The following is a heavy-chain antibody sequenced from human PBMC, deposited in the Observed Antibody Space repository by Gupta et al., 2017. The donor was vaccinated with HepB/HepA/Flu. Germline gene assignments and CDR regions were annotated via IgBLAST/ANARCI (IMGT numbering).Heavy chain of an antibody. D-gene: IGHD3-10*01. CDR1: GFAFSNYA. Sequence: EVQLLESGGGLVQPGGSLRLCWAASGFAFSNYAITWVRQTPGQGLEGVSRITGTGDRTYYAVPVKGRFIISRDNSKKTVCLQMSSLRVDDTAVYYCAKDQFVGDGSTGKYGMDVWGQGTTVTVSS. J-gene: IGHJ6*02. V-gene: IGHV3-23*01. CDR2: ITGTGDRT. CDR3: AKDQFVGDGSTGKYGMDV.